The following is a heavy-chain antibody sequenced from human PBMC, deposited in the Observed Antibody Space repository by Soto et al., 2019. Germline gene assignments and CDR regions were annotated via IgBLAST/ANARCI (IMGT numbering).Heavy chain of an antibody. V-gene: IGHV4-61*01. CDR1: GGSVRSGSYY. D-gene: IGHD3-22*01. CDR2: IYRSGTT. J-gene: IGHJ4*02. CDR3: ARDSSGRHDY. Sequence: SETLSLTCSVSGGSVRSGSYYWTWVRQPPGKGLEWIGYIYRSGTTNYNASLKSRVTISIDTSKNQFFLKLNSVTAADTAVYYCARDSSGRHDYWGQGTLVTVSS.